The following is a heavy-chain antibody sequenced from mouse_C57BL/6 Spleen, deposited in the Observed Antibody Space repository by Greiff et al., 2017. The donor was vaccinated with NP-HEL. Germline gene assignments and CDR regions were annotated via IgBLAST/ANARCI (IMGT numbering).Heavy chain of an antibody. CDR1: GYTFTSYW. CDR2: IHPNSGST. CDR3: ARWIPDGYYEYYFDY. D-gene: IGHD2-3*01. J-gene: IGHJ2*01. V-gene: IGHV1-64*01. Sequence: QVQLQQPGAELVKPGASVKLSCKASGYTFTSYWMHWVKQRPGQGLEWIGMIHPNSGSTNYNEKFKSKATLTVDKSSSTAYMQLSSLTSEDSAVYYCARWIPDGYYEYYFDYWGQGTTLTVSS.